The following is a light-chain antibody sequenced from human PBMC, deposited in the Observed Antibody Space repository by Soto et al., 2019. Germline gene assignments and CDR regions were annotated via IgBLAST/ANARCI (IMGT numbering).Light chain of an antibody. J-gene: IGLJ1*01. CDR3: SSYTTRNTLV. Sequence: QSVLTQPASVSGSPGQSITISCTGTSTAVGGYRYGSWYQHRPGPAPMLMIYEVTNRPSGVSTRFSGSKSGYTASLSLSGLQAEDEADYSCSSYTTRNTLVFGTGTKVTGL. V-gene: IGLV2-14*01. CDR2: EVT. CDR1: STAVGGYRY.